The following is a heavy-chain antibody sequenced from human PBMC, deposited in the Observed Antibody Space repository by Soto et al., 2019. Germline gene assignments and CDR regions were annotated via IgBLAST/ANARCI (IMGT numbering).Heavy chain of an antibody. Sequence: PSETLSLTCTVSGGSISSGGYYWSWIRQHPGKGLEWIGYIYYSGSTYYNPSLKSRVTISVDTSKNQFSLKLSSVTAADTAVYYCARTTFGVVIYYYYYMDVWGKGTTVTVSS. J-gene: IGHJ6*03. D-gene: IGHD3-3*01. CDR3: ARTTFGVVIYYYYYMDV. V-gene: IGHV4-31*03. CDR2: IYYSGST. CDR1: GGSISSGGYY.